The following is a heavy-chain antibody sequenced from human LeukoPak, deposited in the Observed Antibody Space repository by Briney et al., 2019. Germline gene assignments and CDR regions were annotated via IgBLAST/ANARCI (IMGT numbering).Heavy chain of an antibody. CDR2: INLDGSQK. D-gene: IGHD3-10*01. CDR1: GFTFSNYW. V-gene: IGHV3-7*03. Sequence: EPGGSLRLSCAASGFTFSNYWMAWVRQAPGKGPEWVANINLDGSQKYYVDSVKGRFTISRDNAKNPLYLQMNSLRAEDTAVYYCARNYYYGSGNCFDPWGQGTLVTVSS. J-gene: IGHJ5*02. CDR3: ARNYYYGSGNCFDP.